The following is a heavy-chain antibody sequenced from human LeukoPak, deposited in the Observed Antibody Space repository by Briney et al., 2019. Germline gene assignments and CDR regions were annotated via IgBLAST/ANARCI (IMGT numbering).Heavy chain of an antibody. CDR1: GFTFSSYA. CDR2: ISGSGDTT. CDR3: ARAYTMVRGVIPTIDY. D-gene: IGHD3-10*01. V-gene: IGHV3-23*01. J-gene: IGHJ4*02. Sequence: GGSLRLSCAASGFTFSSYAMSWVRQAPGKGLEWVSVISGSGDTTNYADSVKGRFTISRDNAKNSLYLQMNSLRAEDTAVYYCARAYTMVRGVIPTIDYWGQGTLVTVSS.